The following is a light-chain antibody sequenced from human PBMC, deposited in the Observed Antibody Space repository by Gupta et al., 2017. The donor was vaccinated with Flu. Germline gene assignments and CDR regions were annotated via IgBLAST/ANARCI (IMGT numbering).Light chain of an antibody. J-gene: IGKJ3*01. CDR1: QSVSSY. V-gene: IGKV3-11*01. CDR3: QQRSNWPPRVT. CDR2: DAS. Sequence: XXTQSPAXXSXSPXERATLSCRASQSVSSYLAWYQQKPGQAPRLLIYDASNRATGIPARFSGSGSGTDFTLTISSLEPEDFAVYYCQQRSNWPPRVTFGPGTKVDIK.